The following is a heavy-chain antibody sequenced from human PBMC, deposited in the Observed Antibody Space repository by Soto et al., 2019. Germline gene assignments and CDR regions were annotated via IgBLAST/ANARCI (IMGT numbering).Heavy chain of an antibody. V-gene: IGHV4-30-4*01. CDR3: ARASGYSSLFDY. CDR1: GGSISSGDYY. CDR2: IYSTEST. Sequence: SETLSLTCIVSGGSISSGDYYWNWIRQPPGKGLEWTGYIYSTESTYYNPSLKSRVTISLDSSKNHFSLKLTSVTAADTAVYYCARASGYSSLFDYWGLGTLVTVSS. D-gene: IGHD5-18*01. J-gene: IGHJ4*02.